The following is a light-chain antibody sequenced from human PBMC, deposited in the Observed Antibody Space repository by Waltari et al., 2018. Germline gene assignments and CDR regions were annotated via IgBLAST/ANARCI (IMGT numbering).Light chain of an antibody. Sequence: IVITQAPPPLPVPPGGPAPLPFQSSQSLLHSGGKTYLYWFLQKPGQSPQLLIQEVSNRASGVPDRFSGSGSGTDFTLKISRVEAEDVGVYFCMQGLQLPLTFGGGTKVEIK. CDR2: EVS. CDR1: QSLLHSGGKTY. J-gene: IGKJ4*01. CDR3: MQGLQLPLT. V-gene: IGKV2D-29*02.